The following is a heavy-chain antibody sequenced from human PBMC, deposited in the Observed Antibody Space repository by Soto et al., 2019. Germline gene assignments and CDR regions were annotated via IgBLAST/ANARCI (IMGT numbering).Heavy chain of an antibody. CDR2: ISSSSSNT. J-gene: IGHJ4*02. CDR1: GFTFSAYS. V-gene: IGHV3-48*01. CDR3: ARWVGCESRYLDY. Sequence: EVQLVESVGGLVQPGGSLRLSCADSGFTFSAYSMNWVRQAPGKGLEWVSDISSSSSNTYYADSGKGRFTISRDKAKNSLYLQMNSLRAEDAAVYHLARWVGCESRYLDYWGQGTLVTVSS. D-gene: IGHD3-9*01.